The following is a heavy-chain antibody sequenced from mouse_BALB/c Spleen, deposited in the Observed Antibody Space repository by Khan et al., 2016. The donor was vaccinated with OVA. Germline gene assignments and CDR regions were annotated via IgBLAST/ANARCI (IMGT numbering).Heavy chain of an antibody. Sequence: EVKLMESGPDLVKPGASVKISCKASGYSFTLYYMTWVRQSHGKSPEWIGRVNPNNGDTNYNQNFKGKAILTVDKSSNTAYMELRRLTSEDSAVVYCARCYEFVPDWGQGTLVTVSA. D-gene: IGHD2-12*01. J-gene: IGHJ3*01. CDR3: ARCYEFVPD. CDR2: VNPNNGDT. V-gene: IGHV1-26*01. CDR1: GYSFTLYY.